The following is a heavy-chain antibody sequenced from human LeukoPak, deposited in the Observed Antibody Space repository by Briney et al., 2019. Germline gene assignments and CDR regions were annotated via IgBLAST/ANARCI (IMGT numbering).Heavy chain of an antibody. CDR1: GYTFTGYY. Sequence: ASVKVSCKASGYTFTGYYMHWVRQAPGQGLEWMGWINPNSGGTNYAQKFQGRVTMTRDTSISTAYMELSRLRSDDTAVYYCARDAVYYYDNSDIWGQGTMVPVSS. CDR3: ARDAVYYYDNSDI. V-gene: IGHV1-2*02. CDR2: INPNSGGT. J-gene: IGHJ3*02. D-gene: IGHD3-22*01.